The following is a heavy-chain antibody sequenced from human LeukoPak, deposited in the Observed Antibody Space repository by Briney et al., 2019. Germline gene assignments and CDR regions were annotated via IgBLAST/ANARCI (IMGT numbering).Heavy chain of an antibody. J-gene: IGHJ4*02. CDR2: IIPIFGTA. V-gene: IGHV1-69*05. D-gene: IGHD4-17*01. CDR1: GGTFSSYA. CDR3: AGGHYYGDYGEPYYFDY. Sequence: SVKVSCKASGGTFSSYAISLVRQAPGQGLEWMGRIIPIFGTANYAQKFQGRVTITTDESTSTAYMELSSLRSEDTAVYYCAGGHYYGDYGEPYYFDYWGQGTLVTVSS.